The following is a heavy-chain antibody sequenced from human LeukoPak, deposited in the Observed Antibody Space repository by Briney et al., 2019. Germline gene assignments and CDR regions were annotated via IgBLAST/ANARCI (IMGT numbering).Heavy chain of an antibody. D-gene: IGHD6-19*01. CDR2: INPNSGGT. J-gene: IGHJ3*02. V-gene: IGHV1-2*02. CDR1: GYTFTGYY. Sequence: ASVKVSCKASGYTFTGYYMHWVRQAPGQGLEWMGWINPNSGGTNYAQKFQGRVTMTRDTSISTAYMELSRLRSDDTAVYYCARAGSGWYAGAFDIWGQGTMVTVSS. CDR3: ARAGSGWYAGAFDI.